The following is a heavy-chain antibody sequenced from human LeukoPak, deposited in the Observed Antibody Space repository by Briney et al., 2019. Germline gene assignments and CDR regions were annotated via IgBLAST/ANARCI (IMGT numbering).Heavy chain of an antibody. D-gene: IGHD3/OR15-3a*01. CDR2: ISAYNGNT. J-gene: IGHJ4*02. Sequence: ASVTVSCKASGYTFTSYGISWVRQAPGQGLEWMGWISAYNGNTNYAQKLQGRVTMTTDTSTSTAYMELRSLRSDDTAVYYCARDWTVGHDGDYWGQGTLVTVSS. CDR3: ARDWTVGHDGDY. V-gene: IGHV1-18*01. CDR1: GYTFTSYG.